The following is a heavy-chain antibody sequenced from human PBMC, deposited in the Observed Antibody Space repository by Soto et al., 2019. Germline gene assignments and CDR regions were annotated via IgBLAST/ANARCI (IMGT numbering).Heavy chain of an antibody. D-gene: IGHD3-16*01. CDR3: AKDLWGSWTVDY. CDR1: GFTFQNYH. J-gene: IGHJ4*02. V-gene: IGHV1-46*02. Sequence: QVQLVQSGAEVKEPGAPVKVSCKASGFTFQNYHMHWVRQAPGQGLEWMGIIHPSGDTTTYAQNFQGRLAMTRDTSTSTAYMELSSLTSEDTAVYYCAKDLWGSWTVDYWGQGTLITVSS. CDR2: IHPSGDTT.